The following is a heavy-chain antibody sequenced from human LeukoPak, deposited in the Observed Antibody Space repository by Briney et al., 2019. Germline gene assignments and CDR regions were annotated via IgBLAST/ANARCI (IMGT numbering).Heavy chain of an antibody. Sequence: PGGSQRLSCAASGFTFSSYAMSWVRQAPGKGLEWVSASSGGGGSTYYADSVKGRFTISRDNSKNTLYLQMNSLRAEDTAVYYCARNGYYDFWSGYYERECFQHWGQGTLVTVCS. V-gene: IGHV3-23*01. CDR2: SSGGGGST. CDR3: ARNGYYDFWSGYYERECFQH. CDR1: GFTFSSYA. D-gene: IGHD3-3*01. J-gene: IGHJ1*01.